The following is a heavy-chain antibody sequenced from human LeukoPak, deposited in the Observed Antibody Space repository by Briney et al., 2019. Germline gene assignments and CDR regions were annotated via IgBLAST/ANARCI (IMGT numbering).Heavy chain of an antibody. Sequence: TLSLTCTVSGGSISSGDYYWSWIRQPPGKVLEWIGYIYYSGSTYYNPSLKSRVTISVDTSKNQFSLKLSSVTAADTAVYYCASTLDFWSGYYHDYWGQGTLVTVSS. V-gene: IGHV4-30-4*08. CDR1: GGSISSGDYY. CDR3: ASTLDFWSGYYHDY. D-gene: IGHD3-3*01. J-gene: IGHJ4*02. CDR2: IYYSGST.